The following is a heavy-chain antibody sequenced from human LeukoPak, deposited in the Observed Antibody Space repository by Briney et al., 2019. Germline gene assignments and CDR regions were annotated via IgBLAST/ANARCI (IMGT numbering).Heavy chain of an antibody. CDR2: ISGSGGST. J-gene: IGHJ3*02. D-gene: IGHD3-22*01. CDR3: AKARVGYYDSSGYPTGDAFDI. V-gene: IGHV3-23*01. Sequence: GGSLRLSCAASGFTFSSYAMSWVRQAPGKGLERVSAISGSGGSTYYADSVKGRFTISRDNTKNTLYLQMNSLRAEDTAVYYCAKARVGYYDSSGYPTGDAFDIWGQGTMVTVSS. CDR1: GFTFSSYA.